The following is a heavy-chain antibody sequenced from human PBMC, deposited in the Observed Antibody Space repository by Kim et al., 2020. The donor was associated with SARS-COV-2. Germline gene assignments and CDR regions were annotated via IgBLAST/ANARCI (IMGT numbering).Heavy chain of an antibody. CDR1: GGSISSSSYY. D-gene: IGHD5-12*01. Sequence: SETLSLTCTVSGGSISSSSYYWGWIRQPPGKGLEWIGSIYYSGSTYYTPSLKSRVTISVDTSKNQFSLKLSSVTAADTAVYYCASEARRDMVAMDYWGQGTLVTVSS. CDR3: ASEARRDMVAMDY. CDR2: IYYSGST. J-gene: IGHJ4*02. V-gene: IGHV4-39*01.